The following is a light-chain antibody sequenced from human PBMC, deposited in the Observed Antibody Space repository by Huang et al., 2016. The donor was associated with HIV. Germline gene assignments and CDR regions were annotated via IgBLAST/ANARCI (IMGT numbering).Light chain of an antibody. CDR3: QQRNSWPPIFT. CDR2: DAS. Sequence: EIVLTQSPATLSLSPGERATLSCRASQSVSSYLAWYQHKPGQAPRLLIYDASKRATGIPARFSGSGSGTDFTLTISSLEPEDFAVYFCQQRNSWPPIFTFGPGTKVDIK. V-gene: IGKV3-11*01. J-gene: IGKJ3*01. CDR1: QSVSSY.